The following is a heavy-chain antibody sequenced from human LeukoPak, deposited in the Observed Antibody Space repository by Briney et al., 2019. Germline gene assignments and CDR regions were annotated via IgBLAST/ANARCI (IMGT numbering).Heavy chain of an antibody. V-gene: IGHV4-39*02. CDR2: IYYSGST. J-gene: IGHJ4*02. D-gene: IGHD6-19*01. CDR1: GFTFSSYA. Sequence: GSLRLSCAASGFTFSSYAMSWVRQAPGKVLEWIGSIYYSGSTYYNPSLKSRVTISVDTSKNQFSLKLSSVTAADTAVYYCARDKGSSGWYLDYWGQGTLVTVSS. CDR3: ARDKGSSGWYLDY.